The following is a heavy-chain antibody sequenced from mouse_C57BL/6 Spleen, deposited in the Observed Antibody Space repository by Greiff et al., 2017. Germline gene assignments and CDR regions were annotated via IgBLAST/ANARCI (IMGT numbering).Heavy chain of an antibody. D-gene: IGHD1-1*01. CDR2: IDPSDSYT. Sequence: QVQLQQPGAELVRPGTSVKLSCKASGYTFTSYWMHWVKQRPGQGLEWIGVIDPSDSYTNYNQKFKGKATLTVDTSSSTAYMQLSSLTSEDSAVYYCARIPYYGSSYDYFDYWGQGTTLTVSS. J-gene: IGHJ2*01. CDR3: ARIPYYGSSYDYFDY. V-gene: IGHV1-59*01. CDR1: GYTFTSYW.